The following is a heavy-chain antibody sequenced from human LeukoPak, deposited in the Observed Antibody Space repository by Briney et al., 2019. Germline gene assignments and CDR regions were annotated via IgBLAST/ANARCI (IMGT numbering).Heavy chain of an antibody. CDR1: GFSFISYA. Sequence: GGSLRLSCAASGFSFISYAMNWVRQAPGKGLEWVSSISSSSDYIYHADSVKGRFTISRDNPKKSLYLQMNSLRAEDTAVYYCARGATTTRFGRFDPWGQGTLVTVSS. CDR3: ARGATTTRFGRFDP. D-gene: IGHD4-17*01. J-gene: IGHJ5*02. V-gene: IGHV3-21*01. CDR2: ISSSSDYI.